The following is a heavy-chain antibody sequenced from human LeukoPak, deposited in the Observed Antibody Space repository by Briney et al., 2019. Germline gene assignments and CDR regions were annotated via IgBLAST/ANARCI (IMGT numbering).Heavy chain of an antibody. J-gene: IGHJ3*01. CDR3: ARGGYSYGFDAFDV. Sequence: GGSLRLSCAASGFTFSSYWMSWVRQAPGKGLEWVANIKQDGSEKYYVDSVKGRFTISRDNAKNSLYLQMNSLRAEDTAVYYCARGGYSYGFDAFDVWGQGTMVTVSS. CDR2: IKQDGSEK. V-gene: IGHV3-7*04. CDR1: GFTFSSYW. D-gene: IGHD5-18*01.